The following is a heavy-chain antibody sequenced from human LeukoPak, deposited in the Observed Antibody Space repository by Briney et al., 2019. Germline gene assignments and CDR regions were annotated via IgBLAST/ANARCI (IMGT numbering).Heavy chain of an antibody. CDR3: AKERGYYGSGSYWDNNWFDP. CDR2: ISGSGGST. CDR1: GFTFSSYG. Sequence: GGSLRLSCAASGFTFSSYGMSWVRQAPGKGLEWVSSISGSGGSTYYADSVKGRFTISRDNSKNTLYLQMNSLRAEDTAVYYCAKERGYYGSGSYWDNNWFDPWGQGTLVTVSS. V-gene: IGHV3-23*01. J-gene: IGHJ5*02. D-gene: IGHD3-10*01.